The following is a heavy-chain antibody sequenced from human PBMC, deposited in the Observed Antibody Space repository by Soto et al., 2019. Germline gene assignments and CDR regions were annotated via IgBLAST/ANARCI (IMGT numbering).Heavy chain of an antibody. J-gene: IGHJ6*02. CDR2: IYYSGST. CDR1: GGSISSGDYY. CDR3: ARTPLAIHTRGGDGFYYYGMDV. Sequence: QVQLQESGPGLVKPSQTLSLTCTVSGGSISSGDYYWSWIRQPPGQALEWIGCIYYSGSTYYNPSLKSRVTISVDTSKNQVSLNRSSGTAADTAVYYCARTPLAIHTRGGDGFYYYGMDVWGQGTTVTVSS. D-gene: IGHD2-21*02. V-gene: IGHV4-30-4*01.